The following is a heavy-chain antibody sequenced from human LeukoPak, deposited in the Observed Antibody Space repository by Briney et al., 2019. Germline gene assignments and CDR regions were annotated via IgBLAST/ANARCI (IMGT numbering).Heavy chain of an antibody. CDR2: IYYSGIT. D-gene: IGHD2/OR15-2a*01. CDR3: AREVANKAVDY. CDR1: GGSISSYY. V-gene: IGHV4-59*01. Sequence: SETLSLTCTVSGGSISSYYWSWIRQPPGKGLEWIGYIYYSGITNYNPSLKSRVSISVDTSKNQFSLKLSSVTAADTAVYYCAREVANKAVDYWGQGTLITVSS. J-gene: IGHJ4*02.